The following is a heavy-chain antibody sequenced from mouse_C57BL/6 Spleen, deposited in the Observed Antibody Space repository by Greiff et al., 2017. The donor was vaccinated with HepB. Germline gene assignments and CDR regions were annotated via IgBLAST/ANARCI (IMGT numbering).Heavy chain of an antibody. V-gene: IGHV1-50*01. J-gene: IGHJ2*01. CDR3: ARRETGTRYFDY. Sequence: QVQLKQPGAELVKPGASVKLSCKASGYTFTSYWMQWVKQRPGQGLEWIGEIDPSDSYTNYNQKFKGKATLTVDTSSSTAYMQLSSLTSEDSAVYYCARRETGTRYFDYWGQGTTLTVSS. D-gene: IGHD4-1*01. CDR2: IDPSDSYT. CDR1: GYTFTSYW.